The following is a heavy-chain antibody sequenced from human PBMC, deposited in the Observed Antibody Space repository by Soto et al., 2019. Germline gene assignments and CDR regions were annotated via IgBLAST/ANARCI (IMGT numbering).Heavy chain of an antibody. CDR2: INSDGSST. D-gene: IGHD4-17*01. CDR3: ALSYTVTTDS. Sequence: GGSLRHSCAASWRTCSSYWMHWVRQAPGKGLVWVSRINSDGSSTNYADSVKGRFTISRDNAKNTLYLQMNSLRAEDTAVYYYALSYTVTTDSWGQGTLVTAS. V-gene: IGHV3-74*01. J-gene: IGHJ4*02. CDR1: WRTCSSYW.